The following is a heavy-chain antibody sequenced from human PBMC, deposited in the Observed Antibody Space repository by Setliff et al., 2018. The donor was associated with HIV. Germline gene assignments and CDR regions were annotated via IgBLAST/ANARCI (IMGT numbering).Heavy chain of an antibody. V-gene: IGHV3-30*01. Sequence: PGGSLRLSCVASGFTFSTFAMHWVRQAPGKGLEWVSIISYDGGRKLYADSVKGRFTISRDNSKNTLYLEVDSLRPEDTAVYYCARPRRISVGLLREESTYYFDYWGQGTLVTVSS. CDR2: ISYDGGRK. J-gene: IGHJ4*02. D-gene: IGHD2-15*01. CDR3: ARPRRISVGLLREESTYYFDY. CDR1: GFTFSTFA.